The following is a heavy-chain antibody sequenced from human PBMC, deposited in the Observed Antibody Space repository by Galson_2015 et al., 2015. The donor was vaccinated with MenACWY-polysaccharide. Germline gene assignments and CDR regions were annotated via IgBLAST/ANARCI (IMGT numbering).Heavy chain of an antibody. Sequence: SVKVSCKASGYSFSSYDINWVRQTTGQGLEWMGWMNPNSGNTGYAQKFQGRVTMTRNTSISIAYTELSSPRSEDTAVYYCARGGKYYYDSSGYLNWFDPWGQGTLVTVSS. D-gene: IGHD3-22*01. CDR1: GYSFSSYD. CDR2: MNPNSGNT. V-gene: IGHV1-8*01. CDR3: ARGGKYYYDSSGYLNWFDP. J-gene: IGHJ5*02.